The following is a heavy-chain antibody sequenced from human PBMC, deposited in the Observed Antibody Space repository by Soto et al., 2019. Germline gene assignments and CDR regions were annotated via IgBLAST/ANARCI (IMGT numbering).Heavy chain of an antibody. CDR2: ISSSSSTI. Sequence: GGSLRLSCAASGFTFSSYSMNWVRQAPGKGLEWVSYISSSSSTIYYADSVKGRFTISRDNDKNSLYLQMNSLRDEDTAVYYCARSLILAVAVHAFDIWGQGTMVTVSS. CDR3: ARSLILAVAVHAFDI. J-gene: IGHJ3*02. V-gene: IGHV3-48*02. D-gene: IGHD6-19*01. CDR1: GFTFSSYS.